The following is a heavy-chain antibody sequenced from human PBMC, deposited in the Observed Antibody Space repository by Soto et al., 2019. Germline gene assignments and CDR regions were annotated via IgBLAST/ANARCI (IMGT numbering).Heavy chain of an antibody. Sequence: PSPTLSLTCAISGESVSSNSAAWNWIRLSPSRGLEWLARTYYRSRWYNDYAVSVRSRITVNPDTSKNQFSLQLTSVTPEDTAVYYCAGTTSHQWYYMDVWGKGTTVTVS. CDR3: AGTTSHQWYYMDV. J-gene: IGHJ6*03. D-gene: IGHD1-7*01. V-gene: IGHV6-1*01. CDR2: TYYRSRWYN. CDR1: GESVSSNSAA.